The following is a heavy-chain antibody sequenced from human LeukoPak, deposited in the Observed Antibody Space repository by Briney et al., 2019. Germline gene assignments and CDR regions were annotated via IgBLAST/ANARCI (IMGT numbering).Heavy chain of an antibody. CDR2: ISAYNGNT. CDR1: GYTFTSYG. V-gene: IGHV1-18*01. Sequence: ASVKVSCKASGYTFTSYGISWVRQAPGQGLEWMGWISAYNGNTNYAQKLQGRVTMTTDTSTSTAYMELRSLRSDDTAVYYCARDYCSSTSCYIPEPLDYWGQGTLVTVSS. D-gene: IGHD2-2*02. CDR3: ARDYCSSTSCYIPEPLDY. J-gene: IGHJ4*02.